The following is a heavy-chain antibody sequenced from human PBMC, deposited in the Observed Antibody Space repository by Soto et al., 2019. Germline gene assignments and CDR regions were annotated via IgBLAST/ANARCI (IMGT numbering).Heavy chain of an antibody. Sequence: GSLRLSCAASGFTFSSYWMSWVRQAPGKGLEWVANIKQDGSEKYYVDSVKGRFTISRDNAKNSLYLQMNSLRAEDTAVYYCARDPQRYFDWLVPNWGQGTLVTVSS. V-gene: IGHV3-7*01. CDR2: IKQDGSEK. D-gene: IGHD3-9*01. CDR3: ARDPQRYFDWLVPN. J-gene: IGHJ4*02. CDR1: GFTFSSYW.